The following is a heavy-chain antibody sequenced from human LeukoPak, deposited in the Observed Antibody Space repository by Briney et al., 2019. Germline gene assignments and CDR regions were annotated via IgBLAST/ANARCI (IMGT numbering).Heavy chain of an antibody. CDR2: IYSGGST. CDR3: ATDDRDYYYYYMDV. D-gene: IGHD3-10*01. V-gene: IGHV3-53*01. J-gene: IGHJ6*03. Sequence: GGSLRLSCAASGIRVNSNYMSWVRQAPGKGLEWVSVIYSGGSTSYADSVRGRFTISRDNAKNSLYLQLNRLRAEDTAVYFCATDDRDYYYYYMDVWGKGTTLTVSS. CDR1: GIRVNSNY.